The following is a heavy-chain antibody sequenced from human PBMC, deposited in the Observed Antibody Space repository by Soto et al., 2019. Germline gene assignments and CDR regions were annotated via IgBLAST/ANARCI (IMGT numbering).Heavy chain of an antibody. CDR3: ARDAVLLGYYYYYMDV. D-gene: IGHD3-9*01. Sequence: GGSLRLSCAASGFTFSSYWMSWVRQAPGKGLEWVANIKQDGSEKYYVDSVKGRFTISRDNAKNSLYLQMNSLRAEDTAVYYCARDAVLLGYYYYYMDVWGKGTTVTVSS. J-gene: IGHJ6*03. CDR1: GFTFSSYW. V-gene: IGHV3-7*03. CDR2: IKQDGSEK.